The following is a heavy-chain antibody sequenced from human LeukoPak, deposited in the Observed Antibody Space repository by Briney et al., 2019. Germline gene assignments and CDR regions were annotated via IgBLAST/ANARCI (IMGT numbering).Heavy chain of an antibody. D-gene: IGHD3-22*01. Sequence: SETLSLTCTVSGGSISSSSYYWGWIRQPPGKGLEWIGSIYYSGSTYYNPSLKSRLSLSLDTSKNQFSLKLTSVTAADTAVYYCARVNYYDSSGYYYADGFDVWGQGTMVTVSS. CDR2: IYYSGST. J-gene: IGHJ3*01. CDR1: GGSISSSSYY. V-gene: IGHV4-39*07. CDR3: ARVNYYDSSGYYYADGFDV.